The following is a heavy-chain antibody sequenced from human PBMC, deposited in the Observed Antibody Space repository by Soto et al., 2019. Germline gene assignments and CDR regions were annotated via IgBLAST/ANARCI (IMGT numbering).Heavy chain of an antibody. V-gene: IGHV4-34*01. CDR1: GGSFSGYY. CDR3: AREHILVAYNWFDP. Sequence: SETLSLTCAVYGGSFSGYYWSWIRQPPGRGLEWIGEINHSGSTNYNPSLKSRVTISVDTSKNQFSLQLNSVTPGDTAVYYCAREHILVAYNWFDPWGQGTLVTVSS. J-gene: IGHJ5*02. CDR2: INHSGST. D-gene: IGHD3-22*01.